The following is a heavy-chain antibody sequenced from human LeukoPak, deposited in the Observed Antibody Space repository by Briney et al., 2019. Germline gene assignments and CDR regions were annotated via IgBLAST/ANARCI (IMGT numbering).Heavy chain of an antibody. Sequence: SETLSLTCTVSGGSISSYYWSWIRQPPGKGLEWIGYIYYSGSTNYNPSLKSRVTISVDTSKSQFSLKLSSVTAADTAVYYCAAVWGSHRSHYYFDYWGQGTLVTVSS. CDR3: AAVWGSHRSHYYFDY. J-gene: IGHJ4*02. CDR1: GGSISSYY. D-gene: IGHD3-16*02. V-gene: IGHV4-59*01. CDR2: IYYSGST.